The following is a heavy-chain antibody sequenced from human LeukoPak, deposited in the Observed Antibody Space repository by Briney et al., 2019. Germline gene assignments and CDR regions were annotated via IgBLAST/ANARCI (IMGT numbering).Heavy chain of an antibody. Sequence: GGSLRLSCAASRFTFSSYAMSWVRQAPGKGLEWVSSISGSGGSTYYADSVKGRFTISRDNSKNTLYLQMSSLRAEDTAIYYCARDETYDYESNGYLDFWGQGTVVTVSS. J-gene: IGHJ4*02. CDR3: ARDETYDYESNGYLDF. V-gene: IGHV3-23*01. D-gene: IGHD3-22*01. CDR2: ISGSGGST. CDR1: RFTFSSYA.